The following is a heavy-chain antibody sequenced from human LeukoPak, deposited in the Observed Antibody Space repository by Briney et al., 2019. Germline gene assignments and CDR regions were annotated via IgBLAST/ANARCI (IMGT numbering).Heavy chain of an antibody. D-gene: IGHD3-22*01. CDR3: ARVDYYDSSGKYYFDY. V-gene: IGHV3-30-3*01. Sequence: GGSLRLSCAASGFTFSSYAMHWVRQAPGKGLEWVAVISYDGSNKYYADSVKGRFTISRDNSKNTLYLQMNSLRAEDTAVYYCARVDYYDSSGKYYFDYWGQGTLVTVSS. J-gene: IGHJ4*02. CDR2: ISYDGSNK. CDR1: GFTFSSYA.